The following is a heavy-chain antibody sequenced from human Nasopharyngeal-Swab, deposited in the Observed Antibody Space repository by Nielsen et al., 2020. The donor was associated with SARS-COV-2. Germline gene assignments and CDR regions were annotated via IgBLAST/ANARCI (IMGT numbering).Heavy chain of an antibody. V-gene: IGHV4-59*01. J-gene: IGHJ6*03. Sequence: SETLSLTCTVSGGSISSYRWSWIRQSPGKGLEWIGYMYHSGSTNYSPSLESRVSISVDTSKNQFSLKLRSVTAADTAVYYCSASAYFYYCMDVWGKGTTVTVSS. CDR3: SASAYFYYCMDV. CDR1: GGSISSYR. CDR2: MYHSGST.